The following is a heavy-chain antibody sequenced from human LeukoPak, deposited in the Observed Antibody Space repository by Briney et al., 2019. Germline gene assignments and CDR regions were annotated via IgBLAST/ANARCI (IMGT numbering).Heavy chain of an antibody. V-gene: IGHV4-39*07. CDR2: IYYSGST. CDR1: GGSISSSSYY. Sequence: SETLSLTCTVSGGSISSSSYYWGWIRQPPGKGLEWIGSIYYSGSTYYNPSLKSRVSISVDTSKNQFSLKLSSVTAADTAVYYCARDKVGGFGTTFFDYWGQGTLVAVSS. CDR3: ARDKVGGFGTTFFDY. D-gene: IGHD3-10*01. J-gene: IGHJ4*02.